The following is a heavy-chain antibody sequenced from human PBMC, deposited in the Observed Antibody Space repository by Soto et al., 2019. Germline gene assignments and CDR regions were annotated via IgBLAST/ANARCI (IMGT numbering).Heavy chain of an antibody. CDR1: GGSITSGAYY. D-gene: IGHD3-22*01. V-gene: IGHV4-31*03. CDR3: ARDKHYDSRTWAFDI. J-gene: IGHJ3*02. Sequence: QVQVQESGPGLVKPSQTLSLTCTVSGGSITSGAYYWTWIRQHPGKGLEWIGYIYYTGSAYYNPSLKRRVTISLDTSKNQFALRLSSVTAADTAVHYCARDKHYDSRTWAFDIWGQGTMVTVSS. CDR2: IYYTGSA.